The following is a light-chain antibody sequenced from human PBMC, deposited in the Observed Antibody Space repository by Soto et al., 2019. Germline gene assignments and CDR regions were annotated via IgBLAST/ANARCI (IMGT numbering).Light chain of an antibody. Sequence: QSALTQPASVSGSPGQSITISCTGTSSDVGSYNLVCWYQQHPGKAPKLMIYEDIERPSGVSYRFSASKSGNTASLTISGLQTEDEADYYCCSYAGGNTYVFGTGTKLTVL. V-gene: IGLV2-23*01. J-gene: IGLJ1*01. CDR3: CSYAGGNTYV. CDR2: EDI. CDR1: SSDVGSYNL.